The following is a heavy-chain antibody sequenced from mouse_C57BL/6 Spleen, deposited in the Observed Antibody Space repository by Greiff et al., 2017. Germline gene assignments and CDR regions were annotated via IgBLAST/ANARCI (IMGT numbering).Heavy chain of an antibody. V-gene: IGHV1-64*01. Sequence: VQLQQSGAELVKPGASVKLSCKASGYTFTSYWMHWVKQRPGQGLEWIGMIHPNSGSTNYNEKFKSKATLTVDKSSSTAYMQLSSLTSEDSAVYYCARSSWDGAWFAYWGQGTLVTVSA. CDR1: GYTFTSYW. CDR2: IHPNSGST. CDR3: ARSSWDGAWFAY. D-gene: IGHD4-1*01. J-gene: IGHJ3*01.